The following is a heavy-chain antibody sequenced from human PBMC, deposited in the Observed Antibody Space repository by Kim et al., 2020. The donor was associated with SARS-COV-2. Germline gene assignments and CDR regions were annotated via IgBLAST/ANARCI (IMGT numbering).Heavy chain of an antibody. CDR3: TTGVKYAFEV. Sequence: ASVKVSCKASGYTFTAYYLDWVRRAPGQGLQWMGRINTDSGVTDYAREFQGRVTMTRDTSINTAYLDMSGLRSDDLAVYYCTTGVKYAFEVWGQGTMVTV. J-gene: IGHJ3*01. D-gene: IGHD7-27*01. V-gene: IGHV1-2*06. CDR2: INTDSGVT. CDR1: GYTFTAYY.